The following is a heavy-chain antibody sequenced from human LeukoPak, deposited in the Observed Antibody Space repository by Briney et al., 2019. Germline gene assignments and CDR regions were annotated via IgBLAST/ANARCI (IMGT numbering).Heavy chain of an antibody. Sequence: PGGSLRLSCAASGFTFSSYAMSWVRQAPGKGLEWVSAISGSGGSTYYADSVKGRFTISRDNSKNTLYLRMNSLRAEDTAVYYCAKWEYYDSSGNAFDIWGQGTMVTVSS. V-gene: IGHV3-23*01. J-gene: IGHJ3*02. CDR1: GFTFSSYA. CDR2: ISGSGGST. CDR3: AKWEYYDSSGNAFDI. D-gene: IGHD3-22*01.